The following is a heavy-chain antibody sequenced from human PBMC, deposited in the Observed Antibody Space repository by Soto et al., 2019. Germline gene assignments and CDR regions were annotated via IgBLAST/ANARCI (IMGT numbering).Heavy chain of an antibody. CDR2: INSDGSST. CDR1: GFTFSSYW. D-gene: IGHD3-9*01. V-gene: IGHV3-74*01. CDR3: ARDKYYDILTGYSQEGSNWFDP. J-gene: IGHJ5*02. Sequence: GGSLSLSCAASGFTFSSYWMHWVRQAPGKGLVWVSRINSDGSSTSYADSVKGRFTISRDNAKNTLYLQMNSLRAEDTAVYYCARDKYYDILTGYSQEGSNWFDPWGQGTLVTVSS.